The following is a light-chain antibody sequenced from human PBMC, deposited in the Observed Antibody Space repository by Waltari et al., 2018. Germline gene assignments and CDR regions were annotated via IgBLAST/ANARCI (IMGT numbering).Light chain of an antibody. CDR3: QQYNSFWT. J-gene: IGKJ1*01. CDR2: DAS. CDR1: QSINNW. V-gene: IGKV1-5*01. Sequence: DIQMTQSPSTLSASVGDRVTITCRASQSINNWLAWFQQKPGKAPKLLIYDASSLESGVPSRFSGSGSRTEFTLTISSLQPDDFATYYCQQYNSFWTFGQGTKVEIK.